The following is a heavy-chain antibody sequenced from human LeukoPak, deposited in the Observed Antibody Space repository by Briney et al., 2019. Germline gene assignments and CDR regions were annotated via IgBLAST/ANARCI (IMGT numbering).Heavy chain of an antibody. D-gene: IGHD2-21*02. CDR2: TSYSGDGA. J-gene: IGHJ4*02. Sequence: GGSLRLSCVVSGFTFSGYGLSWVRQTPGKGLEWVSATSYSGDGAYYADSVRGRFTASRDNSKDTLFLQMHSLRPGDTAVYYCVREDTPATANYWGQGTLVTISS. CDR3: VREDTPATANY. CDR1: GFTFSGYG. V-gene: IGHV3-23*01.